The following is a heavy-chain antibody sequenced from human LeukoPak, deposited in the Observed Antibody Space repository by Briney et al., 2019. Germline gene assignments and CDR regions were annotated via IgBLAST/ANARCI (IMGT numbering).Heavy chain of an antibody. Sequence: GASVKVSCKASGGTFSSYAISWVRQAPGQGLEWMEGIIPIFGTANYAQKFQGRVTITADESTSTAYMELSSLRSEDTAVYYCARDVDGSCYYRLDYWGQGTLVTVSS. CDR1: GGTFSSYA. CDR2: IIPIFGTA. CDR3: ARDVDGSCYYRLDY. J-gene: IGHJ4*02. V-gene: IGHV1-69*13. D-gene: IGHD2-15*01.